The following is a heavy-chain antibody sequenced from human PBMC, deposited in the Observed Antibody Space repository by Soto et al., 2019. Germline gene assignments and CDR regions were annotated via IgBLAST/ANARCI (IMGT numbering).Heavy chain of an antibody. CDR2: ISYDGSNK. Sequence: GGSLRLSCAASGFTFSSYAMHWVRQAPGKGLEWVAVISYDGSNKYYADSVKGRFTISRDNSKNTLYLQMNSLRAEDTAVYYCARARRLYGDYVLYYYGMDVWGQGTTVTVSS. V-gene: IGHV3-30-3*01. CDR3: ARARRLYGDYVLYYYGMDV. J-gene: IGHJ6*02. CDR1: GFTFSSYA. D-gene: IGHD4-17*01.